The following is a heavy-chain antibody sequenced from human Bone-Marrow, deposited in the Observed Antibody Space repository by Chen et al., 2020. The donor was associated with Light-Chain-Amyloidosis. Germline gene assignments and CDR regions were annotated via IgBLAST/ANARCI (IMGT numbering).Heavy chain of an antibody. CDR1: GFSVSRSY. D-gene: IGHD5-18*01. CDR3: ATEGRDPGYSYGYLNY. Sequence: EVHLVETGGALIQPGGSLRLSCAASGFSVSRSYMSWVRQAPGTGLEWVSLIYSGGSTYYADFVKGRFTISRDSSKNTVYLQMNSLRAEDTALYYCATEGRDPGYSYGYLNYWGQGTLVTVSS. J-gene: IGHJ4*02. V-gene: IGHV3-53*02. CDR2: IYSGGST.